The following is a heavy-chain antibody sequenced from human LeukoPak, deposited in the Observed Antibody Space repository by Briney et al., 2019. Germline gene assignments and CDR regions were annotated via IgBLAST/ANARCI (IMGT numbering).Heavy chain of an antibody. CDR2: ISYDGSNK. J-gene: IGHJ6*03. CDR3: ARETWGVVNSRAYMDV. CDR1: GFTFSSSG. Sequence: HGGSLRLSCAASGFTFSSSGMHWVRPAPGKGLEWVAVISYDGSNKYYADSVKGRFTISRDNSKNTLYILMNSLRAEDTAVYYCARETWGVVNSRAYMDVWGKGTTVTVSS. V-gene: IGHV3-30*03. D-gene: IGHD3-3*01.